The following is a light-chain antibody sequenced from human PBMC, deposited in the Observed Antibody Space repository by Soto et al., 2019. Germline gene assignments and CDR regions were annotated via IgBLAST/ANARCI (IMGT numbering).Light chain of an antibody. J-gene: IGKJ1*01. CDR3: QQTHYAPWT. CDR2: GAS. CDR1: QSIGRH. V-gene: IGKV1-39*01. Sequence: DIQLTQSLSSLSASVGDRVTITCRASQSIGRHLNWYQQTPGRAPSLLIYGASSLQSGVPARFSARGFGTDFTLTIASLQPEDVATYYGQQTHYAPWTFGLGTKVEI.